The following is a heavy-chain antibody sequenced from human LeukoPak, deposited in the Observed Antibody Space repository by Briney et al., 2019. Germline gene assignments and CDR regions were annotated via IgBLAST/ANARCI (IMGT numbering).Heavy chain of an antibody. J-gene: IGHJ4*02. V-gene: IGHV1-2*02. CDR2: INPNSGGT. D-gene: IGHD3-22*01. CDR1: GYTFTGYY. CDR3: ARESRPYYYDSSGSAFDY. Sequence: ASVKVSCKASGYTFTGYYMHWVRQAPGQGLEWMGWINPNSGGTNYAQKFQGRVNMTRDTSISTGYMELSRLRSDDTAVYYCARESRPYYYDSSGSAFDYWGQGTLVTVSS.